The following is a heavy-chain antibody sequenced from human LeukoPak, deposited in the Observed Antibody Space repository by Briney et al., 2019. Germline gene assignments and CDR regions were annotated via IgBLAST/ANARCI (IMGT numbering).Heavy chain of an antibody. Sequence: ASVKVSCKASGYTFTSYDITLVRQATGQGLEWMGWMDPNNGNTGYAQRFQGRVTLTRDTSISTAYMELSSLRSEDTAVYYCARGFLDYDSSDYAFSYYWGQGTLVTVSS. CDR2: MDPNNGNT. D-gene: IGHD3-22*01. J-gene: IGHJ4*02. CDR3: ARGFLDYDSSDYAFSYY. V-gene: IGHV1-8*01. CDR1: GYTFTSYD.